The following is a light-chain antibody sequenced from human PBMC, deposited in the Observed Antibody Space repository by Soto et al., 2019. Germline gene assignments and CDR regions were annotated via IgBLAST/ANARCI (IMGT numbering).Light chain of an antibody. Sequence: SVLTQSPSASGSPGQSVTISCTGTSFDVGGYNYVSWYQQHPGKAPQVLMYEVSKRPSGVPDRFSGSKSGNTASLTVSGLQAEAEADYYCSAYAGSPYLSVFGSGTTVTVL. J-gene: IGLJ1*01. CDR1: SFDVGGYNY. CDR3: SAYAGSPYLSV. V-gene: IGLV2-8*01. CDR2: EVS.